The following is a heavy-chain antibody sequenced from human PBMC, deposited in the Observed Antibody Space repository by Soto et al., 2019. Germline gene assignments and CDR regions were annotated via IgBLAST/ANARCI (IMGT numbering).Heavy chain of an antibody. D-gene: IGHD6-13*01. CDR2: INHSGST. J-gene: IGHJ4*02. V-gene: IGHV4-34*01. CDR1: GGSFSGYY. Sequence: SETLSLTCAVYGGSFSGYYWSWIRQPPGKGLEWIGEINHSGSTNYNPSLKSRVTISVDTSKNQFSLKLSSVTAADTAVYYCARGTLGYSSSWYIYYFDYWGQGTLVTVSS. CDR3: ARGTLGYSSSWYIYYFDY.